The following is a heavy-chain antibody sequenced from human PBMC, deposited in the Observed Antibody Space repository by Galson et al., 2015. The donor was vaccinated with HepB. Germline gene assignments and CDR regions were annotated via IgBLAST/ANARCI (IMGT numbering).Heavy chain of an antibody. CDR3: ARDGLGWENWFDP. D-gene: IGHD1-26*01. V-gene: IGHV1-3*01. Sequence: SVKVSCKASGYTFTSYAMHWVRQAPGQRLEWMGWINAGNGNTKYSQKFQGRVTITRDTSASTAYMELSSLRSEDTAVYYCARDGLGWENWFDPWGQGTLVTVSS. J-gene: IGHJ5*02. CDR2: INAGNGNT. CDR1: GYTFTSYA.